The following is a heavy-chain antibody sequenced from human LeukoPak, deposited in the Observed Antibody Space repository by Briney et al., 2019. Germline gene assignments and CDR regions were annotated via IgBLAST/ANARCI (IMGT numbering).Heavy chain of an antibody. CDR2: ISAQHGQT. CDR3: ARDLGRDYGDYAFDP. Sequence: ASVKVSCKTSGYSENFYGITWVRQVAGQGLEWMGWISAQHGQTEYAPNSQDRVTMTTDTYTNTAYMELRSLRSDDTAVYYCARDLGRDYGDYAFDPWGQGTLVTVSS. J-gene: IGHJ5*02. V-gene: IGHV1-18*01. CDR1: GYSENFYG. D-gene: IGHD4-17*01.